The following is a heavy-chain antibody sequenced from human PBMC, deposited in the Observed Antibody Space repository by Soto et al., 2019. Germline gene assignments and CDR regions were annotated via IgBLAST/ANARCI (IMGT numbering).Heavy chain of an antibody. D-gene: IGHD2-8*01. V-gene: IGHV3-21*01. CDR3: ARDLGLLKSMFHY. CDR2: ISVSGDNI. Sequence: PGGSLRLSCLASGFSFNSFNMNWIRRAPGRGLEWVASISVSGDNIYYGDSMQGRFTISRDNSKRSVFLDLNSLRVEDTAVYYCARDLGLLKSMFHYWGQGPLVTVS. J-gene: IGHJ4*02. CDR1: GFSFNSFN.